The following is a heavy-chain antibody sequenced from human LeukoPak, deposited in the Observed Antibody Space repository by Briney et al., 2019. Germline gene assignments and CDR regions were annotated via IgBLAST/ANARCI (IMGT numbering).Heavy chain of an antibody. CDR3: ARAYFDSSDYPLRY. CDR2: IWYDGTDK. CDR1: GFTFSGYG. D-gene: IGHD3-22*01. Sequence: GGSLRLSCAASGFTFSGYGMHWVRQAPGKGLEWVAIIWYDGTDKYYEDSVKGRFTISRDNSKNTLYLQMNSLRAEDTAVYYCARAYFDSSDYPLRYWGDGTLFTVSP. J-gene: IGHJ4*01. V-gene: IGHV3-33*01.